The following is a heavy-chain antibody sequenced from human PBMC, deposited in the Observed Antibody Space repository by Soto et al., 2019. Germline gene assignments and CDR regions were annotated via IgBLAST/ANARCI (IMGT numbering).Heavy chain of an antibody. CDR3: AKDSTGPLTYYYYSSGYSVAAFDI. CDR2: ISWDGGST. V-gene: IGHV3-43*01. CDR1: GFTFDDYT. J-gene: IGHJ3*02. Sequence: GGSLRLSCAASGFTFDDYTMHWVRQAPGKGLEWVSLISWDGGSTYYADSVKGRFTISRDNSKNSLYLQMNSLRTEDTALYYCAKDSTGPLTYYYYSSGYSVAAFDIWGHGTMVTVS. D-gene: IGHD3-22*01.